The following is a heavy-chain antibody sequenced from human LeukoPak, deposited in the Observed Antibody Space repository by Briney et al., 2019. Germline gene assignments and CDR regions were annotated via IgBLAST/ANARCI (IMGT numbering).Heavy chain of an antibody. CDR1: GFTFSSYE. Sequence: GGSLRLSCAASGFTFSSYEMNWVRQAPGKGLEWVSYISSSGSTIYYADSVKGRFTISRDNAKNSLYLQMNSLRAEDTAVYYCARVGTYTVTYGMDVWGQGTTVTVSS. J-gene: IGHJ6*02. V-gene: IGHV3-48*03. CDR3: ARVGTYTVTYGMDV. D-gene: IGHD4-17*01. CDR2: ISSSGSTI.